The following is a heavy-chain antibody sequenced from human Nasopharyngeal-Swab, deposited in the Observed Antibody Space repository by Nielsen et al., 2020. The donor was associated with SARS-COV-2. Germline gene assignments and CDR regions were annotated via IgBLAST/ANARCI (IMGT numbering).Heavy chain of an antibody. D-gene: IGHD2-15*01. CDR2: ISTSGNTV. J-gene: IGHJ6*02. Sequence: VRQMPGKGLEWLSYISTSGNTVYYADSVKGRFTISRDNAENSLYLQMNSLRDEDTAVYYCARDHLYCSGGSCYRNYYGMDVWGQGTTVTVSS. CDR3: ARDHLYCSGGSCYRNYYGMDV. V-gene: IGHV3-48*02.